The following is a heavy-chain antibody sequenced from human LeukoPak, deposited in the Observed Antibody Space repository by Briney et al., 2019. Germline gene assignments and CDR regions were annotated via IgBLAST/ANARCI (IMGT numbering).Heavy chain of an antibody. CDR2: ISAYNGNT. CDR3: ARDSDYYDSSGYYALPTGY. V-gene: IGHV1-18*01. J-gene: IGHJ4*02. CDR1: GYTFTSYG. D-gene: IGHD3-22*01. Sequence: ASVKVSCKASGYTFTSYGISWVRQAPGQGLEWTGWISAYNGNTNYAQKLQGRVTMTTDTSTSTAYMELRSLRSDDTAVYYCARDSDYYDSSGYYALPTGYWGQGTLVTVSS.